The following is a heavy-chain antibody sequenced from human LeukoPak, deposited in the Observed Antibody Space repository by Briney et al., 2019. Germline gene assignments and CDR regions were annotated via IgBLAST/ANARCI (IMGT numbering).Heavy chain of an antibody. CDR2: IYYSGST. D-gene: IGHD6-13*01. CDR3: ARDPYSSSWYADY. V-gene: IGHV4-30-4*08. CDR1: GGSISSGDYY. J-gene: IGHJ4*02. Sequence: SETLSLTCTVSGGSISSGDYYWSWIRQPPGKGLEWIGYIYYSGSTYYNPSLKSRVTISVDTSKNQFSLKLSSVTAADTAVYYCARDPYSSSWYADYWGQGTLVTVSS.